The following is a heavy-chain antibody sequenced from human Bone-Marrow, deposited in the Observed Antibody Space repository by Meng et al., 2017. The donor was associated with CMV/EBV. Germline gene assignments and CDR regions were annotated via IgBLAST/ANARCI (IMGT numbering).Heavy chain of an antibody. CDR2: IYSGGST. J-gene: IGHJ4*02. V-gene: IGHV3-53*01. D-gene: IGHD2-8*01. CDR3: ARSIKLMVYAD. CDR1: GYSISSGYY. Sequence: GGSLRLSCTVSGYSISSGYYWGWIRQPPGKGLEWVSVIYSGGSTYYADSVKGRFTISRDNSKNTLYLQMNSLRAEDTAVYYCARSIKLMVYADWGQGTLVTVSS.